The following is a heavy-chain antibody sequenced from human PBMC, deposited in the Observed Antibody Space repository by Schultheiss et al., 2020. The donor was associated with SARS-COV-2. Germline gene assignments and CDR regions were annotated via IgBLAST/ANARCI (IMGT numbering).Heavy chain of an antibody. CDR1: GFTFSSYW. CDR3: ARERYSLINYYFDY. V-gene: IGHV3-30*14. CDR2: ISYDGSNK. D-gene: IGHD2-15*01. J-gene: IGHJ4*02. Sequence: GESLKISCAASGFTFSSYWMHWVRQAPGKGLEWVAVISYDGSNKYYADSVKGRFTISRDNSKNTLFLQMNSLRAEDTAMYYCARERYSLINYYFDYWGQGTLVTVSS.